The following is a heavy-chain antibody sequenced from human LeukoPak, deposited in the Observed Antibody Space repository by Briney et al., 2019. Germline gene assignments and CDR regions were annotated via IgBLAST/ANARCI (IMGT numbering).Heavy chain of an antibody. Sequence: GGSLRLSCAASGFTVGSNYMGWVRQAPGKGLEWVSVIYSGGSTYYADSVKGRFTIPRDNSKNTLYLQMNSLRADDTAVYYCARGGGDSCTSTSCNWFDPWGQGTLVTVSS. J-gene: IGHJ5*02. CDR1: GFTVGSNY. V-gene: IGHV3-53*01. CDR2: IYSGGST. CDR3: ARGGGDSCTSTSCNWFDP. D-gene: IGHD2-2*01.